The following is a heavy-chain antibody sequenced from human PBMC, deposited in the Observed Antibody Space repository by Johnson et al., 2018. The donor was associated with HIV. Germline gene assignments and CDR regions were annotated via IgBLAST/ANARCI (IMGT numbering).Heavy chain of an antibody. CDR2: IGWDGFTI. CDR1: GFTFDHYA. Sequence: VQLVESGGGMVQPGGSLRLSCAGSGFTFDHYAMHWVRQGPGKGLEWVAGIGWDGFTIGYVDSVKGRFTISRDDATNSLYLQMHSLRTEDTALYYCAKDHNYGSYLLAFDVWGQGTMVTVSS. D-gene: IGHD3-10*01. V-gene: IGHV3-9*01. J-gene: IGHJ3*01. CDR3: AKDHNYGSYLLAFDV.